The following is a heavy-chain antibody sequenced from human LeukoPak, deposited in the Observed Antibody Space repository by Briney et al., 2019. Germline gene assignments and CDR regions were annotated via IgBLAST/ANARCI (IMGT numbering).Heavy chain of an antibody. CDR2: IIPIFGTA. Sequence: GASVKVSCKASGGTFSSYAISWVRQAPGQGLEWMGGIIPIFGTANYAQKFQGRVTMTEDTSTDTAYMELSSLRSEDTAVYYCATVGFPMVRALDYWGQGTLVTVSS. D-gene: IGHD3-10*01. J-gene: IGHJ4*02. V-gene: IGHV1-69*06. CDR1: GGTFSSYA. CDR3: ATVGFPMVRALDY.